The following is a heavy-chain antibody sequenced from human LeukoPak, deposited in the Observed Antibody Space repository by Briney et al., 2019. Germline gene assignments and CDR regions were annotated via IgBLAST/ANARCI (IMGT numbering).Heavy chain of an antibody. J-gene: IGHJ6*03. CDR1: GFTVSSNY. V-gene: IGHV3-66*01. Sequence: GGSLRLSCAASGFTVSSNYMNWVRQAPGKGLEWVSVLYSAGNTFYADSVKGRFTISRDNSKNTLYLQMNSLRAEDTAVYYCARYSSSLSNYYYYMDVWGKGTTVTVSS. CDR3: ARYSSSLSNYYYYMDV. D-gene: IGHD6-6*01. CDR2: LYSAGNT.